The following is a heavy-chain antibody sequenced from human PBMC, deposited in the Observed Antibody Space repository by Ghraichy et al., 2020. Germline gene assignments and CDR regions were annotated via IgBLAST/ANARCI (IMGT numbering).Heavy chain of an antibody. J-gene: IGHJ1*01. Sequence: GGSLRLSCAASGFTFSGSSMHWVRQASGKGLEWVGRIRSKANSYATTYAASVKGRFNISRDDSENTAFLQMSGLKTEDTALYYCVSGYPTYFQHWGQGALVTVSS. V-gene: IGHV3-73*01. D-gene: IGHD5-18*01. CDR2: IRSKANSYAT. CDR3: VSGYPTYFQH. CDR1: GFTFSGSS.